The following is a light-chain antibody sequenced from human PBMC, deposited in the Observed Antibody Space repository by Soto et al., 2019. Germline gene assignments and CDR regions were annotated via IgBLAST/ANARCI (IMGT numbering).Light chain of an antibody. J-gene: IGKJ4*01. CDR2: GAS. V-gene: IGKV3-15*01. Sequence: EVVMTQSPATLSVSPGERATLSCRASQSVSSTLAWYQQKPGQAPRLLIYGASTRATGIPARFSGSGSGTEFPLTISSLQSEDCAVYYCQQYSTWPLTFGGGTKVEIK. CDR1: QSVSST. CDR3: QQYSTWPLT.